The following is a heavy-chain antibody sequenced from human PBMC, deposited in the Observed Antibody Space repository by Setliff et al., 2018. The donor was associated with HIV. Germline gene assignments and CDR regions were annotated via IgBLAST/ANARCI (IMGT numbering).Heavy chain of an antibody. CDR2: IIPNSDGT. V-gene: IGHV1-2*02. J-gene: IGHJ4*02. CDR3: ALANIVSTARWNH. D-gene: IGHD1-1*01. Sequence: ASVKVSCKASGYKFTNYYIHWVRQAPGQGLEWMGWIIPNSDGTNLAQRSQGRITMTTDTSLTTAYMELSRLRSDDTAVYYCALANIVSTARWNHWGRGTLVTVSS. CDR1: GYKFTNYY.